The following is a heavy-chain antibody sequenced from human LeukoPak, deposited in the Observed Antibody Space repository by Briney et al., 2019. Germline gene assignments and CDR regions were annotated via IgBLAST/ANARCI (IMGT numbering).Heavy chain of an antibody. J-gene: IGHJ4*02. V-gene: IGHV3-23*01. Sequence: PGGSLRLSCAASGFTFNNYAMSWVRQAPGKGPEWVSAISGSGGNTYYADSVRGRFTISRDNAKNTLYLQMNSLRADGTAVYYCAKRGGPCTSATCYGGFFDSWGQGSLVTVSS. D-gene: IGHD2-2*01. CDR3: AKRGGPCTSATCYGGFFDS. CDR1: GFTFNNYA. CDR2: ISGSGGNT.